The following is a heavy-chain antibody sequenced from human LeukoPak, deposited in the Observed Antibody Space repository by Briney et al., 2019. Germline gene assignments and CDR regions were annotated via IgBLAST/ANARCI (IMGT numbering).Heavy chain of an antibody. CDR3: XRXCSGGSCYGAFDI. V-gene: IGHV4-30-4*01. Sequence: SETLSLTCTVSGASXXSGDYYWSWIRQPXXXXXXXXXXIXDXXXXXXXXXXXXRITXSVDTSENRFSLKLSSVTATDTAVYYXXRXCSGGSCYGAFDIWGQGTMVTVSS. J-gene: IGHJ3*02. CDR1: GASXXSGDYY. D-gene: IGHD2-15*01. CDR2: IXDXXXX.